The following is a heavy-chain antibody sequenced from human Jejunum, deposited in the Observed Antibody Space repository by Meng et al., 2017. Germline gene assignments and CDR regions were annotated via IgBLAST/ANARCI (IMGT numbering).Heavy chain of an antibody. D-gene: IGHD1-26*01. V-gene: IGHV3-23*04. CDR3: AKHLSGSYTFDY. CDR1: GFTFSTNY. CDR2: IGRGTDT. J-gene: IGHJ4*02. Sequence: EVGLVEAGGGLVQPGGSLRLSCAASGFTFSTNYMSWVRRAPGRGLEWVSAIGRGTDTYYADSVKGRFTISRDKPMNTLYLEMNSLRAEDTAVYYCAKHLSGSYTFDYWGQGTLVTVSS.